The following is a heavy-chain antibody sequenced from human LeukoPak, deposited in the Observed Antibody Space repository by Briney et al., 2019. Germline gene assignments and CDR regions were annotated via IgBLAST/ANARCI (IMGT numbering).Heavy chain of an antibody. V-gene: IGHV1-69*13. CDR1: GGTFSIYA. D-gene: IGHD6-19*01. CDR2: IIPIFGTA. CDR3: ASTYSSGWYRGYYYYGMDV. J-gene: IGHJ6*04. Sequence: ASVKVSCKASGGTFSIYAISWVRQAPGRGLEWMGGIIPIFGTANYAQKFQGRVTITADESTSTAYMELSSLRSEDTAVYYCASTYSSGWYRGYYYYGMDVWGKGTTVTVSS.